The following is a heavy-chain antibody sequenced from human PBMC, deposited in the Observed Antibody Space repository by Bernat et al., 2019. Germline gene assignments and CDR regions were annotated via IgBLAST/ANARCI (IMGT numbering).Heavy chain of an antibody. CDR2: INSDGSST. CDR1: GFTFSSYW. V-gene: IGHV3-74*01. D-gene: IGHD4-17*01. Sequence: EVQLVESGGGLVQPGGSLRLSCAASGFTFSSYWMHWVRQPPGKGLVWVSRINSDGSSTSYADSVKGRFTNSKDTAKNTLYLQMNSLRAEDTAVYYCARMYYGDDFQYWGQGTLVTVAS. CDR3: ARMYYGDDFQY. J-gene: IGHJ1*01.